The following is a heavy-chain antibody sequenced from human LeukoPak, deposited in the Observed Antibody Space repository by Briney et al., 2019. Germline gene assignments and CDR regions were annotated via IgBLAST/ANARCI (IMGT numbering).Heavy chain of an antibody. CDR1: GGSISSSTYY. Sequence: KTSETLSLTCTVSGGSISSSTYYWGWIRQPPGKGLEWIGSIYYSGSTYYNPSLKSRVTISVDTSKNQFSLKLSSVTAADTAVYYCARHPNQYYFDYWGQGTLVTVSS. V-gene: IGHV4-39*01. CDR2: IYYSGST. CDR3: ARHPNQYYFDY. D-gene: IGHD1-14*01. J-gene: IGHJ4*02.